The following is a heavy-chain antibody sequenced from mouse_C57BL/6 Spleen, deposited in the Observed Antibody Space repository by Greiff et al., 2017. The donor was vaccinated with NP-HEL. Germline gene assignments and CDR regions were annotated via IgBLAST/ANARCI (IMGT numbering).Heavy chain of an antibody. CDR1: GYTFTSYW. Sequence: QVQLQQPGAELVMPGASVKLSCKASGYTFTSYWMHWVKQRPGQGLEWIGEIDPSDSYTNYNQKFKGKSTLTVDKSSSTAYMQLSSLTSEDSAVYYCARVNLYGSSSAWFAYWGQGTLVTVSA. D-gene: IGHD1-1*01. CDR3: ARVNLYGSSSAWFAY. CDR2: IDPSDSYT. J-gene: IGHJ3*01. V-gene: IGHV1-69*01.